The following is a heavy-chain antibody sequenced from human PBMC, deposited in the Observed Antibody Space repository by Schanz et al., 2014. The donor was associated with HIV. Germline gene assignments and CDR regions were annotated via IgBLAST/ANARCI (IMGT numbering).Heavy chain of an antibody. CDR3: AKSPIFGDVIFFGMDV. CDR1: GGTFSSYA. V-gene: IGHV1-69*01. D-gene: IGHD3-3*02. CDR2: MIPSFRLR. Sequence: QVQLVQSGAEVKKPGSSVKVSCKASGGTFSSYAISWVRQAPGQGLEWMGGMIPSFRLRTYAQKFQGRVTIAAEESASTAYMELNSLRSDDTAVYYCAKSPIFGDVIFFGMDVWGQGTTVTVSS. J-gene: IGHJ6*02.